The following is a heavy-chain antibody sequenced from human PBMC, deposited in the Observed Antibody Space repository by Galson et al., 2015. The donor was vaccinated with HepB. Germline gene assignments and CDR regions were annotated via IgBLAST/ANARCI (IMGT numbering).Heavy chain of an antibody. CDR1: GYTFTTYF. J-gene: IGHJ6*02. D-gene: IGHD3-10*01. V-gene: IGHV1-18*01. Sequence: SVKVSCKASGYTFTTYFIRWMRQAPGQGLEWVGWVSPGSGDTNYAAKLQGRVTMTTDTSTRAAYMELRSLGSDDTAVYYCARASQVTMVRGVIVSYAMDVWGQGTTVIVSS. CDR2: VSPGSGDT. CDR3: ARASQVTMVRGVIVSYAMDV.